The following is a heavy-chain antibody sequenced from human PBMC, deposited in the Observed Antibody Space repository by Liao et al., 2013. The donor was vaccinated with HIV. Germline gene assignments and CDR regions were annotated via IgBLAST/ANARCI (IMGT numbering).Heavy chain of an antibody. CDR2: INHSGST. Sequence: QVQLQQWGAGLLKPSETLSLTCAVYGGSFSGYYWSWIRQPPGKGLEWIGEINHSGSTNYNPSLKSRVTISVDTSKNQFSLKLSSVTAADTAVYYCARGAMVRGVIFSRDPRHNYYYYYMDVWGKGTTVTVSS. CDR1: GGSFSGYY. D-gene: IGHD3-10*01. CDR3: ARGAMVRGVIFSRDPRHNYYYYYMDV. J-gene: IGHJ6*03. V-gene: IGHV4-34*01.